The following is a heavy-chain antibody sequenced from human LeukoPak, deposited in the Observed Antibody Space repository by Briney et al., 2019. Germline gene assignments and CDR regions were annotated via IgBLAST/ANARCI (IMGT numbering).Heavy chain of an antibody. V-gene: IGHV3-30*02. D-gene: IGHD2-2*01. CDR3: AKVGIVVVPADRFDY. CDR1: GSTFSSYG. J-gene: IGHJ4*02. Sequence: GGSLRLSCAASGSTFSSYGMHWVRQAPGKGLEWVAFIRYDGSNKNYADSVRGRFTISRDNSKNTLYLQMDSLRAEDTAVYYCAKVGIVVVPADRFDYWGQGTLVTVSS. CDR2: IRYDGSNK.